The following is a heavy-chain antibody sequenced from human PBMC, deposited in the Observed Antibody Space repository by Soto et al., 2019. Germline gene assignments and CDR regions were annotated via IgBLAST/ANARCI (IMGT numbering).Heavy chain of an antibody. CDR2: IVSGGSA. CDR3: ATDSRNVGIGYFDS. J-gene: IGHJ4*02. CDR1: GFKVGSSY. V-gene: IGHV3-53*01. Sequence: GGSLRLSCAASGFKVGSSYVTWVRQAPGEGLEWVSVIVSGGSAHYADSVTGRFTVSRDVSNNTVYLHMSSLRAEDTAVYFCATDSRNVGIGYFDSWGLGTLVTVSS. D-gene: IGHD1-26*01.